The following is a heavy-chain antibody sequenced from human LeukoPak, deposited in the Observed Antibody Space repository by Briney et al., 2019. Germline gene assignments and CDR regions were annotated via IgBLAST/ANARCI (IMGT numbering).Heavy chain of an antibody. J-gene: IGHJ4*02. CDR1: GYTFTSYG. D-gene: IGHD2-2*02. Sequence: ASVKVSCKASGYTFTSYGISWVRQAPGQGLEWMGWISAYNGNTNYAQKLQGRVTMTTDTSTSTAYMELRSLRSDDTAVYYCARGYCSSTSCYRDLDYWGQGTPVTVSS. CDR3: ARGYCSSTSCYRDLDY. V-gene: IGHV1-18*01. CDR2: ISAYNGNT.